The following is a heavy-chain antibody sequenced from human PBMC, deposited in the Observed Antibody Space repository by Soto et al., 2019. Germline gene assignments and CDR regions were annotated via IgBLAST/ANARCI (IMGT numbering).Heavy chain of an antibody. V-gene: IGHV1-69*13. J-gene: IGHJ4*02. CDR3: ARGDGPQYDY. CDR1: GGTFSSYP. CDR2: ITPVFATT. Sequence: SVKVSCKASGGTFSSYPITWVRQAPGQGLEWMGRITPVFATTDYAQNFHGRLTITADESTSTAYMELSSLRPDDTAVYYCARGDGPQYDYWGQGTLVTVSS. D-gene: IGHD3-10*01.